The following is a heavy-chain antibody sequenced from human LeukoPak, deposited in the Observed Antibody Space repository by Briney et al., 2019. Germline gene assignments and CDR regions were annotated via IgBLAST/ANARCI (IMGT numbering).Heavy chain of an antibody. Sequence: NPSETLSLTCTVSGGSISSNSYYWGWIRQPPGKGLEWIGSIYYSGSTYYNPSLKSRVTISVDTSKNQFSLKLSSVTAADTAVYYCARDETEYYYGSGSYYPHYFDYWGQGTLVTVSS. J-gene: IGHJ4*02. V-gene: IGHV4-39*02. CDR3: ARDETEYYYGSGSYYPHYFDY. CDR1: GGSISSNSYY. CDR2: IYYSGST. D-gene: IGHD3-10*01.